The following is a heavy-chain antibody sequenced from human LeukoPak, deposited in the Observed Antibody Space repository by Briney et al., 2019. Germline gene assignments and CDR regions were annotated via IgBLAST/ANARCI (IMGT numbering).Heavy chain of an antibody. V-gene: IGHV3-53*01. CDR2: IYSGGST. Sequence: GGSLRLSCAASGFTVSSNYMSWVRQAPGKRLEWVSVIYSGGSTYYADSVKGRFTISRDNSKNTLYLQMNSLRAEDTAAYYCAKDQGGPITNWFDPWGQGTLVTVSS. J-gene: IGHJ5*02. CDR3: AKDQGGPITNWFDP. D-gene: IGHD5-12*01. CDR1: GFTVSSNY.